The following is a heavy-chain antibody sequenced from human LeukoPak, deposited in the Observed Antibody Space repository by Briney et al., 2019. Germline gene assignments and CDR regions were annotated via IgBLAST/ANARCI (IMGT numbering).Heavy chain of an antibody. V-gene: IGHV3-30*02. J-gene: IGHJ4*02. D-gene: IGHD1-26*01. CDR3: ARDWSWYFDY. Sequence: PGGSLRLSCAASGFTFSSYGMHWVRQAPGKGLEWVAFIRYDGSNKYYADSVKGRFTISRDNSKNTLYLQMNSLRAEDTAVYYCARDWSWYFDYWGQGTLVTVSS. CDR1: GFTFSSYG. CDR2: IRYDGSNK.